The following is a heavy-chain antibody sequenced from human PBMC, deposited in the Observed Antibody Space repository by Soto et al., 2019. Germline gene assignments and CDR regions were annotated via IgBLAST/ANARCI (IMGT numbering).Heavy chain of an antibody. CDR2: IYWDDDS. CDR3: AHFKPPPYGSGRRTFDY. Sequence: QITLKESGPTLVKPTQTLTLTCTFSGFSLTTTGVGVAWIRQPPGKALEWLALIYWDDDSRYSPSLKSRLSLPKDTSKNQVVLTMTGLDPVDTATYYCAHFKPPPYGSGRRTFDYWGQGTLVTVSS. V-gene: IGHV2-5*02. J-gene: IGHJ4*02. CDR1: GFSLTTTGVG. D-gene: IGHD1-26*01.